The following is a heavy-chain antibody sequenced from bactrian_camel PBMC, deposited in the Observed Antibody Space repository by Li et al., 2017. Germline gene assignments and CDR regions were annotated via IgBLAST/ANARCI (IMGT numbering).Heavy chain of an antibody. J-gene: IGHJ4*01. CDR3: AADRRRHGPPSLRPGDYSV. CDR1: GRTSRPYC. Sequence: QVQLVESGGGSVQTGGSLRLSCVASGRTSRPYCMGWFRQAPGKEREGVASLASDGSSIYANSLKGRFSISKDNARNWLDLQMDSLEPGDTARYYCAADRRRHGPPSLRPGDYSVWGQGTQVTVS. V-gene: IGHV3S53*01. CDR2: LASDGSS. D-gene: IGHD2*01.